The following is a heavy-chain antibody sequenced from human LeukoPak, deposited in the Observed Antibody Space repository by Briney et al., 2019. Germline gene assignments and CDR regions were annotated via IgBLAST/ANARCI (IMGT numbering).Heavy chain of an antibody. J-gene: IGHJ4*02. Sequence: GGSLRLSCAASGFTFFSYWMRWVRQAPGKGLEGVANIKQDGSEKYYVDSVKGRFTISRENAKSSLYVQMETLRPEDTAIYYWARDAYQGLYYFDYWGPGTLVTVSS. CDR2: IKQDGSEK. CDR1: GFTFFSYW. CDR3: ARDAYQGLYYFDY. D-gene: IGHD3/OR15-3a*01. V-gene: IGHV3-7*01.